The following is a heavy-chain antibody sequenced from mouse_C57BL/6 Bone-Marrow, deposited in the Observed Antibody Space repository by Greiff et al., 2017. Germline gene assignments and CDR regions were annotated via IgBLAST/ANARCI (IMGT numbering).Heavy chain of an antibody. CDR1: GYTFTSYW. D-gene: IGHD2-4*01. CDR2: IYPSDSET. V-gene: IGHV1-61*01. CDR3: ARPDYDNAMDY. J-gene: IGHJ4*01. Sequence: VQLQQPGAELVRPGSSVKLSCKASGYTFTSYWMDLVKQRPGQGLEWIGNIYPSDSETHYNQKFKDKATLTVDKSSSTAYMQLSSLTSEDSAVYYCARPDYDNAMDYWGQGTSVTVSS.